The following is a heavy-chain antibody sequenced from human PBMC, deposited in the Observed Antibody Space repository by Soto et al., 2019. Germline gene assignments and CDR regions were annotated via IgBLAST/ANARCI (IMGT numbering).Heavy chain of an antibody. CDR2: INPNSGGT. CDR3: ARRGGGGATGGGYYYYGMDV. V-gene: IGHV1-2*02. Sequence: GASVKVSCKASGYTFTGYYMHWVRQAPGQGLEWMGWINPNSGGTNYAQKFQGRVTMTRDTSISTAYMELSRLRSDDTAVYYCARRGGGGATGGGYYYYGMDVWGQGTTVTVSS. D-gene: IGHD1-26*01. CDR1: GYTFTGYY. J-gene: IGHJ6*02.